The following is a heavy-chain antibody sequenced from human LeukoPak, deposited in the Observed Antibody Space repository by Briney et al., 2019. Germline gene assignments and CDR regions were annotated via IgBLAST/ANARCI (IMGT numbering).Heavy chain of an antibody. V-gene: IGHV4-59*01. CDR1: GGSISSYY. CDR2: IYYSGST. D-gene: IGHD2-15*01. CDR3: ARGSVVAATFAPFDY. J-gene: IGHJ4*02. Sequence: SETLSLTCTVSGGSISSYYWSWIRQPPGNGLEWIGYIYYSGSTNYNPSLKSRVTISVDTSKNQFSLKLSSVTAADTAVYYCARGSVVAATFAPFDYWGQGTLVTVSS.